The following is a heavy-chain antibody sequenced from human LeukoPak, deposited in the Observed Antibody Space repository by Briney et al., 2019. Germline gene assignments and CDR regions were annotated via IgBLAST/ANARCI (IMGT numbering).Heavy chain of an antibody. V-gene: IGHV3-23*01. CDR2: ISGSGDNT. Sequence: GGSLRLSCAASGFTFSSYAMSWVRQAPGKGLEWVSGISGSGDNTYYADSVKGRFIISRDNSKNTLYVQVNSLGTEDTAAYYCAKGSYYDSNGSFYFDYWGQGTLVTVSS. D-gene: IGHD3-22*01. CDR1: GFTFSSYA. CDR3: AKGSYYDSNGSFYFDY. J-gene: IGHJ4*02.